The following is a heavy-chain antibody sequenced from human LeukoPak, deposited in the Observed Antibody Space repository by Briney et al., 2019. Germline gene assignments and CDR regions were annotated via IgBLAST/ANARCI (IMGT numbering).Heavy chain of an antibody. J-gene: IGHJ4*02. CDR3: ARERGSYRAEFDY. D-gene: IGHD1-26*01. V-gene: IGHV1-2*02. Sequence: ASVKVSCKASGYTFTGYYMHWVRQAPGQGLEWMGWINPNSGGTNYAQKFQGRVTMTRDTSISTAYMELSRLRSDDTAMYYCARERGSYRAEFDYWGQGTLVTVSS. CDR1: GYTFTGYY. CDR2: INPNSGGT.